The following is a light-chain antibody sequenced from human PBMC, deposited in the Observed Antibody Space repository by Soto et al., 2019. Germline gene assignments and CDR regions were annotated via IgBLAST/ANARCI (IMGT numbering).Light chain of an antibody. J-gene: IGLJ1*01. Sequence: QSALTQPASVSGSPGQSITISCTGTNGDVGGYNYVSWYQHHPGKGPKVMIYEVNRRPSGVSNRFSGSKSGNTASLTISGLQAEDEADYYCSSYTSSTTYVFGSGTKLTVL. CDR3: SSYTSSTTYV. V-gene: IGLV2-14*01. CDR1: NGDVGGYNY. CDR2: EVN.